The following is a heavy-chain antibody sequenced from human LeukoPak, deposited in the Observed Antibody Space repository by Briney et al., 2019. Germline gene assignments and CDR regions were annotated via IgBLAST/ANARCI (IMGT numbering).Heavy chain of an antibody. V-gene: IGHV3-7*01. CDR2: MKYDGSEK. J-gene: IGHJ4*02. Sequence: GRSLRLSCAASGFALSSYWMAWVRQAPGKGLEWVANMKYDGSEKYYVDSVKGRFTISRDNAKNSLYLQMNSLRGEDTAVYYCARDIAAAGLFLDYWGQGTLVTVSS. CDR1: GFALSSYW. D-gene: IGHD6-13*01. CDR3: ARDIAAAGLFLDY.